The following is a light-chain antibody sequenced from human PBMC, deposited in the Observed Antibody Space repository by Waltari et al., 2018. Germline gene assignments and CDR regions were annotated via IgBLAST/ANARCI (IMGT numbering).Light chain of an antibody. CDR1: NSNIGGNT. CDR2: SNN. CDR3: AAWDDTLNGL. Sequence: QSVLTQPPSASGTPGQTVTISCSGSNSNIGGNTVNWYQHLPGAAPKLIIYSNNRRPSGVPDRCSGSKSGTSASLASSGLQSEDEADYYCAAWDDTLNGLFGGGTKLTVL. J-gene: IGLJ2*01. V-gene: IGLV1-44*01.